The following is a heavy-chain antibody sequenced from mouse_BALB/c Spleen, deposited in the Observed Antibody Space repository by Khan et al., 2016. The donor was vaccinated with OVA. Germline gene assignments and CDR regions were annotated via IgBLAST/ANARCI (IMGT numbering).Heavy chain of an antibody. CDR3: ARQPYYHYYIMDY. CDR2: IWSDGSA. Sequence: QVQLKQSGPGLVAPSQSLSITCTISGFSLTNYGVHWIRQPPGKGLEWLVVIWSDGSATYNSALKSRLNISKDNSKNQVFLKMNSLQTDDTAMYYCARQPYYHYYIMDYWGQGTPVTVSS. CDR1: GFSLTNYG. J-gene: IGHJ4*01. D-gene: IGHD2-10*01. V-gene: IGHV2-6-1*01.